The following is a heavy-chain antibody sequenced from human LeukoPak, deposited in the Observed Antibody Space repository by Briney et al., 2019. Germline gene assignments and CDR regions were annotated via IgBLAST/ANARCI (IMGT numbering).Heavy chain of an antibody. J-gene: IGHJ4*02. CDR1: GYTFSSYS. D-gene: IGHD3-22*01. Sequence: GGSLRLSCAASGYTFSSYSINWVRQAPGKGLEWASSIRVRSNYIYYADSVRGRFRISRDDARDSLYLQMNSLRAEDTAVYYCVRLRRNSDTTGFYYYYDFWGQGTLVTVSS. CDR3: VRLRRNSDTTGFYYYYDF. V-gene: IGHV3-21*01. CDR2: IRVRSNYI.